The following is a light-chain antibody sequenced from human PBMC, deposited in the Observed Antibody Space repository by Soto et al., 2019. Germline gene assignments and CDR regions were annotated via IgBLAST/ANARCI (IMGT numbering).Light chain of an antibody. J-gene: IGLJ3*02. V-gene: IGLV1-44*01. CDR3: AAWDDSLNGVV. Sequence: QPVLTQPPSASGTPGQRVTISCSGSSSNIGSHTLNWYQHLPGTAPKLLIYSSNQRPSGVPDRLSASKSGTSASLAISGLQSEDEADYYCAAWDDSLNGVVFGGGTKLTVL. CDR2: SSN. CDR1: SSNIGSHT.